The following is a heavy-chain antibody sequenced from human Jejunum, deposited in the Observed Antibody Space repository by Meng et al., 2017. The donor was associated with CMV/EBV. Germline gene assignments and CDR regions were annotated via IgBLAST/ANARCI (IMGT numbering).Heavy chain of an antibody. CDR1: GYTFTSYG. CDR3: ARQSRNGYNSEIDY. CDR2: IDTYKGDT. Sequence: SGYTFTSYGISWVRQAPGQGLEWMGWIDTYKGDTNYLQKLQGRVTMTTDTSTTTAYMELRSLRSDDTAIYYCARQSRNGYNSEIDYWGQGTLVTVSS. V-gene: IGHV1-18*01. J-gene: IGHJ4*02. D-gene: IGHD5-24*01.